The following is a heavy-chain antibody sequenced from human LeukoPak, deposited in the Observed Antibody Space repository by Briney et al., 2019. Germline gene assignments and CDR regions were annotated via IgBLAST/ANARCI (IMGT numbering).Heavy chain of an antibody. V-gene: IGHV3-7*01. CDR2: IKQDGSEK. Sequence: PGASLRLSCAASGFTFSSYWMSWVRQAPGKGLEWVANIKQDGSEKYYVDSVKGRFTISRDNAKNSLYLQMNSLRAEDTAVYYCARDGTYYYDSSGYGFDYWGQGTLVTVSS. CDR3: ARDGTYYYDSSGYGFDY. J-gene: IGHJ4*02. D-gene: IGHD3-22*01. CDR1: GFTFSSYW.